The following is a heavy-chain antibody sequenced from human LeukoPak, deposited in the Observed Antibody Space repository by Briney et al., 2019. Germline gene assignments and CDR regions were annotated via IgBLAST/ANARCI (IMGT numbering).Heavy chain of an antibody. CDR3: ARVDGVDYYFAYLDL. J-gene: IGHJ2*01. V-gene: IGHV1-69*04. CDR2: IIPILGIA. CDR1: GGTFSSYA. Sequence: SVKVSCKAPGGTFSSYAISWVRQAPGQGLEWMGRIIPILGIANYAQKFQGRVTITADKSTSTAYMELSSLRSEDTAVYYCARVDGVDYYFAYLDLWGRGTLVAVSS. D-gene: IGHD3/OR15-3a*01.